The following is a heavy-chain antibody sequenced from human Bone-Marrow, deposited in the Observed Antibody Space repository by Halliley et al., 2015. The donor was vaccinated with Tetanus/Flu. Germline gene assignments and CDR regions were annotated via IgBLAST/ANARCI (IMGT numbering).Heavy chain of an antibody. V-gene: IGHV3-23*01. J-gene: IGHJ4*02. CDR3: AKYSSGYYIPFDY. D-gene: IGHD3-22*01. CDR2: SSGTDEST. Sequence: VSTSSGTDESTYYADSVKGRFTISRDKSKSTLYLQLNSLRVEDTAVYYCAKYSSGYYIPFDYWGQGTLVTVSS.